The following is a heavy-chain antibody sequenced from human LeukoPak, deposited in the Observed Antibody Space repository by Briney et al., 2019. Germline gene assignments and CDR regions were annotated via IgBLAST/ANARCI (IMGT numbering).Heavy chain of an antibody. Sequence: ASVKVSCKASGGTFSSYAISWVRQAPGQGLEWMGRIIPILGIANYAQKFQGRVTITADKSTSTAYMELSSLRSEDTAVYYCARDGMITFGGVIAAYFNYWAREPWSPSPQ. CDR2: IIPILGIA. D-gene: IGHD3-16*02. V-gene: IGHV1-69*04. J-gene: IGHJ4*02. CDR1: GGTFSSYA. CDR3: ARDGMITFGGVIAAYFNY.